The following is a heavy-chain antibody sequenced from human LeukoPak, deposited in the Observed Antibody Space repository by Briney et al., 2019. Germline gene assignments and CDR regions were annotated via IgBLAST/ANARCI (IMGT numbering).Heavy chain of an antibody. D-gene: IGHD2-15*01. CDR3: ANGLPWQDCSGGSCYSYFQH. Sequence: GGSLRLSCAASGFTFSSYAMSWVRQAPGKGLEWVSAISGSGGSTYYADPVKGRFTISRDNSKNTLYLQMNSLRAEDTAVYYCANGLPWQDCSGGSCYSYFQHWGXGXLXTVSS. V-gene: IGHV3-23*01. CDR2: ISGSGGST. J-gene: IGHJ1*01. CDR1: GFTFSSYA.